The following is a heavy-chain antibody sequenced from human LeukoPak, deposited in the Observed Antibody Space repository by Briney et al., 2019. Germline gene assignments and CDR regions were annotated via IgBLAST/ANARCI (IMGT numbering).Heavy chain of an antibody. Sequence: SQTLSLTCTVSGASIRSGDYYWSWIRQPPGKGLEWLGYIYDSGSTYYNPSLESRITISVDTSENRFSLKLSSVTATDTAVYYCARDCSGGSCYGAFDIWGQGTMVTVSS. CDR3: ARDCSGGSCYGAFDI. V-gene: IGHV4-30-4*01. CDR1: GASIRSGDYY. J-gene: IGHJ3*02. CDR2: IYDSGST. D-gene: IGHD2-15*01.